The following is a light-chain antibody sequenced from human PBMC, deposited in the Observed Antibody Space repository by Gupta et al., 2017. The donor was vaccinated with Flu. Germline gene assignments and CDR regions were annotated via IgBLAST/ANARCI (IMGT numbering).Light chain of an antibody. V-gene: IGKV3D-15*01. Sequence: EIVMTQSPASLSVSPGERATLSCWASQSISSNLAWYRQKPGQAPRLLMYGASTRATGIPARFSGSGSGTEFTLTISSLQSEDFAVYYCQQYDRWPPTSRTFGQGTKVEIK. CDR2: GAS. J-gene: IGKJ1*01. CDR3: QQYDRWPPTSRT. CDR1: QSISSN.